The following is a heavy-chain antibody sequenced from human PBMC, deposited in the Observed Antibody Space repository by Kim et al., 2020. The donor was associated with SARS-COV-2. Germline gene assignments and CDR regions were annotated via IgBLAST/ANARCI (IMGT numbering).Heavy chain of an antibody. CDR3: ARYYSDDGYDGVDD. CDR2: ISGSGDIT. J-gene: IGHJ6*02. V-gene: IGHV3-23*01. D-gene: IGHD2-15*01. Sequence: GGSLRLSCAASGFTFSSCAMTWVRQAPGKGLEWVSRISGSGDITYYTNSVKGRFTISRDNSKNTLYLQMNSLRAEDTAIYYCARYYSDDGYDGVDDWGQGTTVIVSS. CDR1: GFTFSSCA.